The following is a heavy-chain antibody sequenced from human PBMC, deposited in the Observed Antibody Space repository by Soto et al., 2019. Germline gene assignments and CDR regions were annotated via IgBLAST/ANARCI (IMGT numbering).Heavy chain of an antibody. CDR2: IYYSGST. J-gene: IGHJ4*02. V-gene: IGHV4-31*03. D-gene: IGHD3-10*01. CDR1: GGSISSGGYY. CDR3: RRRVVRGDPFDS. Sequence: QVQLQESGPGLVKPSQTLSLTCTVSGGSISSGGYYWTWIRQHPGKGLEWIGYIYYSGSTYYNPSLKSRVTISVDTSKNQFSLKLSSVTAADTAVYYCRRRVVRGDPFDSWGQGTLVTVSS.